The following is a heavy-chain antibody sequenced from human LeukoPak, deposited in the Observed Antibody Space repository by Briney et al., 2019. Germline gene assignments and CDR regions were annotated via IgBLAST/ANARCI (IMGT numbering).Heavy chain of an antibody. CDR1: GFTFSSYS. Sequence: GGSLRLSCAASGFTFSSYSMNWVRQAPGKGLEWVSSSSSSSSYIYYADSVKGRFTISRDNAKNSLYLQMNSLRAEDTAVYYCARARNYYDSSDFDYWGQGTLVTVSS. J-gene: IGHJ4*02. CDR3: ARARNYYDSSDFDY. V-gene: IGHV3-21*01. CDR2: SSSSSSYI. D-gene: IGHD3-22*01.